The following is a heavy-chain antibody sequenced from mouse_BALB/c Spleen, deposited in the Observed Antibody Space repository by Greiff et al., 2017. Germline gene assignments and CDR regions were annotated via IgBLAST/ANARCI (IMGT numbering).Heavy chain of an antibody. CDR1: GYTFTSYD. CDR3: ARGDYGNGWFAY. V-gene: IGHV1S56*01. Sequence: VQLQQSGPELVKPGASVKISCKASGYTFTSYDINWVKQRPGQGLEWIGWIYPGDGSTKYNEKFKGKATLTADKSSSTAYMQLSSLTSENSAVYFCARGDYGNGWFAYWGQGTLVTVSA. J-gene: IGHJ3*01. D-gene: IGHD2-1*01. CDR2: IYPGDGST.